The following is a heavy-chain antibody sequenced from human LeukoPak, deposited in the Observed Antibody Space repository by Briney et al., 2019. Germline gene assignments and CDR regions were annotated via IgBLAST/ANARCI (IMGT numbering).Heavy chain of an antibody. J-gene: IGHJ6*03. V-gene: IGHV3-48*03. CDR3: ARDGDTVLTRGYYYYMDV. CDR1: GFTFSSYE. Sequence: GGSLRLSCAASGFTFSSYEMNWVRQAPGKGLEWVSYISSSGSTIYYADSVKGRFTISRDNAKNSLYLQMNSLRAEDTALYYCARDGDTVLTRGYYYYMDVWGKGTTVTVSS. D-gene: IGHD4-23*01. CDR2: ISSSGSTI.